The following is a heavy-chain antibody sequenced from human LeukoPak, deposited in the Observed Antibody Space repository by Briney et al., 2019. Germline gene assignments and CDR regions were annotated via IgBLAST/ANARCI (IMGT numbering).Heavy chain of an antibody. D-gene: IGHD3-10*01. CDR3: ARARMVRGVISY. Sequence: ASVKVSCKASGYTFTSYYMHWVRQAPGQGLEWMGIINPSGGSTSYAQKFQGRVTMTRDMSTSKVYMELSSLRSEATAVYYCARARMVRGVISYWGQGTLVTVSS. V-gene: IGHV1-46*01. CDR1: GYTFTSYY. CDR2: INPSGGST. J-gene: IGHJ4*02.